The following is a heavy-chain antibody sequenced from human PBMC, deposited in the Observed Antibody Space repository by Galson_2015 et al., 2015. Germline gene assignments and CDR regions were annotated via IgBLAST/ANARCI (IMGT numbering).Heavy chain of an antibody. CDR3: ARGYCSGGSCYLDYYGMDV. D-gene: IGHD2-15*01. CDR1: GFTFSSYG. CDR2: ISYDGSSK. V-gene: IGHV3-30*03. J-gene: IGHJ6*02. Sequence: SLRLSSAASGFTFSSYGMHWVRQAPGKGLEWVAVISYDGSSKYYADSVKGRFTISRDNSKNTLYPQMNSLRAEDTAVYYCARGYCSGGSCYLDYYGMDVWGQGTTVTVSS.